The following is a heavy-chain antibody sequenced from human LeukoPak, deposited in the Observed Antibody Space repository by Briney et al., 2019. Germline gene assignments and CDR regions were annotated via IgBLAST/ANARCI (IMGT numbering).Heavy chain of an antibody. J-gene: IGHJ4*02. CDR2: IRQDGSEK. Sequence: GGSLRLSCAASGFTFSSYWMSWVRQAPGKGLEWVANIRQDGSEKYYVDSVKGRFTISRDNAKNSLYLQMNSLRAEDTAVYYCARGLSVVVAYVDYWGQGTLVTVSS. CDR3: ARGLSVVVAYVDY. V-gene: IGHV3-7*01. D-gene: IGHD3-22*01. CDR1: GFTFSSYW.